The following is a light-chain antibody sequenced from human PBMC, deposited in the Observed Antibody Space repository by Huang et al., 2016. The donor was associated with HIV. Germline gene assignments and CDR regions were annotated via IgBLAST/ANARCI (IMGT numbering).Light chain of an antibody. Sequence: DIILTQSPLSLPVTPGEPASISCRSSQSLLHSYGYNFLPWYVQKPGQSPQLLISLGSDRASGVPDRFTGSGSGTDFTLEISNVEAEDVGIYYCMQTLQTPYTFGPGTTVDF. CDR2: LGS. J-gene: IGKJ3*01. V-gene: IGKV2-28*01. CDR3: MQTLQTPYT. CDR1: QSLLHSYGYNF.